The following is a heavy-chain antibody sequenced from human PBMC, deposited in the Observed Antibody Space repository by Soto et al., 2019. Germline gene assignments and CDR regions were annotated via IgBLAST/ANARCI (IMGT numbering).Heavy chain of an antibody. D-gene: IGHD3-16*01. V-gene: IGHV3-73*01. CDR2: IRSKANSYAT. J-gene: IGHJ6*02. Sequence: GGSLRLSCAASGFRFSGSVMHWVRQASGKGLEWVGRIRSKANSYATVYAASVKGRFTISRDDSKNTAYLQMSSLKTEDTAVYYCTSTGPTFGGMTGHDYYGMDVRGQGTTVTVSS. CDR1: GFRFSGSV. CDR3: TSTGPTFGGMTGHDYYGMDV.